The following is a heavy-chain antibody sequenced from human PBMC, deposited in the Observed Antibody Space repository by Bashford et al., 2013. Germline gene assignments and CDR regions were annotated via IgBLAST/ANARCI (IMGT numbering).Heavy chain of an antibody. CDR3: AKGRRLDVFDV. V-gene: IGHV3-30*18. CDR1: GFIFSNYA. CDR2: ISFDGRNK. J-gene: IGHJ3*01. Sequence: GGSLRLSCAASGFIFSNYAMHWVRQAPGKGLEWVALISFDGRNKYYGDSVKGRFSISRDNSKKLYLQMNSLRAEDTAVYYCAKGRRLDVFDVWGQGTMVTVSS.